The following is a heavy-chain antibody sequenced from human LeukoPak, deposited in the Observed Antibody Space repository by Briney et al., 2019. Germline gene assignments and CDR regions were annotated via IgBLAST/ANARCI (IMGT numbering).Heavy chain of an antibody. J-gene: IGHJ4*02. V-gene: IGHV4-38-2*01. CDR2: IYHNDNT. D-gene: IGHD2-21*01. CDR3: ARRGYCGGDCRFDY. Sequence: ASGTLSLTCAVSGYSISSGYYWGWIRQPPGKGLEWIGSIYHNDNTYYNASLKSRVTLSVDTSKNQFSLELSSVTAADTAVYYCARRGYCGGDCRFDYWGQGTLVTVSS. CDR1: GYSISSGYY.